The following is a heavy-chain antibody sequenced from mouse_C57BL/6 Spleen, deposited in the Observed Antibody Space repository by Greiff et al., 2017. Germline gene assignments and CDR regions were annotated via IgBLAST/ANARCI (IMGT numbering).Heavy chain of an antibody. CDR3: AREEYSNIAY. Sequence: VKLQESGPELVKPGASVKISCKASGYAFSSSWMNWVKQRPGKGLEWIGRIYPGDGDTNYNGKFKGKATLTADKSSSTAYMQLSSLTSEDSAVYFCAREEYSNIAYWGQGTLVTVSA. D-gene: IGHD2-5*01. CDR1: GYAFSSSW. J-gene: IGHJ3*01. CDR2: IYPGDGDT. V-gene: IGHV1-82*01.